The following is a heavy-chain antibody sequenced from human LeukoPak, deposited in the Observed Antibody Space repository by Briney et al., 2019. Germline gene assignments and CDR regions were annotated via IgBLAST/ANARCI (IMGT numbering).Heavy chain of an antibody. V-gene: IGHV3-64D*08. CDR3: VKDQGYYDFWSGYEYFHH. J-gene: IGHJ1*01. Sequence: PGGSLRLSCSASGFTLSSYGLHWVRQAPGKGRQYVSGISSNGGSTDYADSVKGRFTISRDNSKNTLYLQLSSLRAEDTAVYSCVKDQGYYDFWSGYEYFHHWGQGTLVTVSS. CDR1: GFTLSSYG. CDR2: ISSNGGST. D-gene: IGHD3-3*01.